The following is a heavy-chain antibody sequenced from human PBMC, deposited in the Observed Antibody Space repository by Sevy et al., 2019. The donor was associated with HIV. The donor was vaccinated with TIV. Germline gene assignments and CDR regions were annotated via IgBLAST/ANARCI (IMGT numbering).Heavy chain of an antibody. CDR3: ARGDDPVYYFDY. D-gene: IGHD3-16*01. CDR1: GGTFSSYA. J-gene: IGHJ4*02. V-gene: IGHV1-69*13. CDR2: IIPIFGTA. Sequence: ASVKVSCKASGGTFSSYAISWVRQAPGQGLEWMGGIIPIFGTANYAQKFQGRVTITADESTSTAYMELSSLRSEVTAVYYCARGDDPVYYFDYWGQGTLVTVSS.